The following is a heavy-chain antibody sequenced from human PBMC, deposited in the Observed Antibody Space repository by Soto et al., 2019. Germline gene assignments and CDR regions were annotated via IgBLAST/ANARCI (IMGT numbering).Heavy chain of an antibody. Sequence: QVQLVQSGAEVKKPGSSVKVSCKTSGGTFRTSAISWVRHAPGQGLEWMGGIMPVFPTPDYAQKFQGRVTITADESTGTAYMELSSLRSEDTAVYYCARDKDRQQLGGNYYYIMDVWGQGTTVTVSS. D-gene: IGHD3-3*02. V-gene: IGHV1-69*12. CDR3: ARDKDRQQLGGNYYYIMDV. CDR2: IMPVFPTP. CDR1: GGTFRTSA. J-gene: IGHJ6*01.